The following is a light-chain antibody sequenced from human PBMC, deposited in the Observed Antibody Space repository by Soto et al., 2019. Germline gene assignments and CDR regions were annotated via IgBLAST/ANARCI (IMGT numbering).Light chain of an antibody. J-gene: IGKJ1*01. V-gene: IGKV3-20*01. CDR1: QSVSGSD. CDR2: GGS. Sequence: EVVLTQSPGTLSLSPGERATLSCRASQSVSGSDLAWYQQKPGQAPRLLISGGSNRATGTPDRFSGSGSGTDFTLTISSLEPEDFAVFYCHQYGISPPTFGPGTKVDIK. CDR3: HQYGISPPT.